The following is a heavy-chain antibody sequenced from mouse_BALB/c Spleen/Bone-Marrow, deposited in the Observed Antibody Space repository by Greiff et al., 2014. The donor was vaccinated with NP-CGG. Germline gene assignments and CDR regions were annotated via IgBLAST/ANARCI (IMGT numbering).Heavy chain of an antibody. Sequence: QVQLQQSAAELARPGASVKMSCKASGYTFTSYTMHWVKQRPGQGLEWIGYINPSSGYTEYSQKFKDKTTLTADKSSSTAYMQLSSLTSEDSAVYYCARNHWYFDVWGAGTTVTVSS. CDR1: GYTFTSYT. CDR3: ARNHWYFDV. D-gene: IGHD2-1*01. J-gene: IGHJ1*01. V-gene: IGHV1-4*02. CDR2: INPSSGYT.